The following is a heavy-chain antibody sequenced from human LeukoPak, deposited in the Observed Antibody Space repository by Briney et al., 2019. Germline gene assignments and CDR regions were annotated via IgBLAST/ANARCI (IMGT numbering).Heavy chain of an antibody. J-gene: IGHJ4*02. CDR2: FDPEDGET. CDR1: GYTFTDYY. CDR3: ARPDLRSGYYDFDY. Sequence: GASVKASCKASGYTFTDYYMHWVQQAPGKGLEWMGGFDPEDGETIYAQKFQGRVTMTEDTSTDTAYMELSGLRSEDTAVYYCARPDLRSGYYDFDYWGQGTLVTVSS. D-gene: IGHD3-22*01. V-gene: IGHV1-24*01.